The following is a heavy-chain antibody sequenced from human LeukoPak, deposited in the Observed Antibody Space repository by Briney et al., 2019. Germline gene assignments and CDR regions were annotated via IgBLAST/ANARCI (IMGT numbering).Heavy chain of an antibody. Sequence: PSETLSLTCTVSGGSISSYYWSWIRQPPGKGLEWIGSIYYSGSTNYNPSLKSRVTISVNTSTNHFSLKLSSVTGADTAVYYCARVRIDYGSASNWFDPWGQGTLVTVSS. CDR1: GGSISSYY. D-gene: IGHD3-10*01. V-gene: IGHV4-59*08. CDR2: IYYSGST. CDR3: ARVRIDYGSASNWFDP. J-gene: IGHJ5*02.